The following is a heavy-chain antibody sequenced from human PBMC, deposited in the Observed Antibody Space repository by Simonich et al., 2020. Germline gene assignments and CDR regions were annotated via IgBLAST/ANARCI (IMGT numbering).Heavy chain of an antibody. V-gene: IGHV3-21*01. CDR3: ARGIVGASGAFDI. J-gene: IGHJ3*02. CDR1: GFTFSSYS. CDR2: ISRSSSYR. D-gene: IGHD1-26*01. Sequence: EVQLVESGGGLVKPGGSLRLSCAASGFTFSSYSMNWVSQAQGKGLRWVSSISRSSSYRYYADSVKGRFTISRDNAKNSLYLQMNSLRAEDTAVYYCARGIVGASGAFDIWGQGTMVTVSS.